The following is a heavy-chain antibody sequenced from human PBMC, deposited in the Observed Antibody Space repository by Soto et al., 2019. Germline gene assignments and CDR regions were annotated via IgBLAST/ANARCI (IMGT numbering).Heavy chain of an antibody. D-gene: IGHD3-10*01. CDR2: IYYSGSA. J-gene: IGHJ5*02. CDR1: GGSISNGDYY. Sequence: QVQLQESGPGLVKPSQTLSLTCTVSGGSISNGDYYWTWIRQPPGKGLEWIGYIYYSGSASYSPYLKIRVSISIDTPRNQFSLRLSSVTAADAAVYYCAGFRITMVRGVVTSWFDPWGQGTLVTVSS. V-gene: IGHV4-30-4*01. CDR3: AGFRITMVRGVVTSWFDP.